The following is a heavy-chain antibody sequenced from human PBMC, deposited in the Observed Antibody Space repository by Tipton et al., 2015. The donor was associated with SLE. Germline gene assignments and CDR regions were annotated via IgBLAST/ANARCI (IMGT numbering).Heavy chain of an antibody. Sequence: QLVQSGAEVKKPGESLKISCKGSGYSFTSYWIGWVRQMPGKGLEWMGIIYPGDSDTRYSPSFQGQVTISADKSISTAYLQWSSLKASDTAMYYCARQIRNYYDSSGYYPYYFDYWGQGTLVTASS. CDR1: GYSFTSYW. CDR2: IYPGDSDT. V-gene: IGHV5-51*01. CDR3: ARQIRNYYDSSGYYPYYFDY. D-gene: IGHD3-22*01. J-gene: IGHJ4*02.